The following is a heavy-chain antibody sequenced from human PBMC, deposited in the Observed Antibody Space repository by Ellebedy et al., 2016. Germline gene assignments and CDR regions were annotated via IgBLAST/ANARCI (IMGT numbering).Heavy chain of an antibody. J-gene: IGHJ6*02. CDR3: AGSWEWFEAYYYGMDV. V-gene: IGHV4-38-2*02. D-gene: IGHD3-10*01. Sequence: SETLSLXXTVSAYSISSGNYWAWIRQPPGKGLEWIGEINYSGSTNYNPSLKSRVTISVDRSKNQFSLMLSSVTAADTAVYYCAGSWEWFEAYYYGMDVWGQGTTVTVSS. CDR1: AYSISSGNY. CDR2: INYSGST.